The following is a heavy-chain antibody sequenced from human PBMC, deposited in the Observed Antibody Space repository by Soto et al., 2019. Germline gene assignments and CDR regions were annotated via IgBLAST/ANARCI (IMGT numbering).Heavy chain of an antibody. V-gene: IGHV1-69*01. Sequence: QVQLVQSGTEVKTPGSSVKVSCKASVGTFSSYAISWVRQAPGQGLEWMGGIIPIFGTANYALKFQGRVTITADESTHTAYMELSSPTSEDTAIYYCAGERLGDPRYYGMDVWGQGTTVTVSS. CDR2: IIPIFGTA. J-gene: IGHJ6*02. CDR1: VGTFSSYA. CDR3: AGERLGDPRYYGMDV. D-gene: IGHD3-16*01.